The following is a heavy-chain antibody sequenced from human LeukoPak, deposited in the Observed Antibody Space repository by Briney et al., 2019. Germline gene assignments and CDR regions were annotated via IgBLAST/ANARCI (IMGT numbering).Heavy chain of an antibody. CDR3: ASYSGWTSYFDY. CDR2: ISSSGSTI. Sequence: PGGSLRLSCAASGFTFSSYEMNWVRQAPGKGLEWVSYISSSGSTIYYADSVKGRFTISRDNAKNSLYLQMNSLRAEDTAVYYCASYSGWTSYFDYWGQGTLVTVSS. D-gene: IGHD6-19*01. V-gene: IGHV3-48*03. J-gene: IGHJ4*02. CDR1: GFTFSSYE.